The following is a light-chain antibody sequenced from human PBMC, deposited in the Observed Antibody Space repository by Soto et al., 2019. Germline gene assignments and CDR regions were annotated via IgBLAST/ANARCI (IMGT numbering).Light chain of an antibody. V-gene: IGKV3-20*01. CDR2: GTS. J-gene: IGKJ1*01. CDR1: QSVSSSY. CDR3: QQYNNWPPGT. Sequence: EIVLTQSPGTLSLSPGESATLSCRASQSVSSSYLTWYQQKPGQAPRLLIYGTSSRATGIPDRFSGSGSGTDFTLTISSLQSEDFAVYYCQQYNNWPPGTFGQGTKVDIK.